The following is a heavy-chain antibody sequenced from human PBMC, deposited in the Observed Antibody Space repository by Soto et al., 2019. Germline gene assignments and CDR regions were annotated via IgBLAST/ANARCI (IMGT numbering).Heavy chain of an antibody. Sequence: WVSQRLPWAAAEFTFSNYAMSWVSQEQGKGLKWVKAISGSGGSTYYAETVKGRFTISRDNSKNTLYLQMNSLRAEDTAVYYCAKGPRYFVWGGVRYLDFWGQGTLVTGSS. CDR3: AKGPRYFVWGGVRYLDF. D-gene: IGHD3-9*01. V-gene: IGHV3-23*01. CDR1: EFTFSNYA. CDR2: ISGSGGST. J-gene: IGHJ4*02.